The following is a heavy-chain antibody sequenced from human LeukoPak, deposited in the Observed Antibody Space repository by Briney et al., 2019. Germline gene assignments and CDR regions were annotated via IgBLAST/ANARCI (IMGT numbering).Heavy chain of an antibody. CDR3: AGDRATSYFDY. J-gene: IGHJ4*02. CDR2: IWYDGSNK. V-gene: IGHV3-33*01. Sequence: GGSLRLSCAASGFTFRSHGMHWVRQAPGKGLEWVAFIWYDGSNKYYTDSVKGRFTISRDNSKNTLYLQMNSLRAEDTAVYYCAGDRATSYFDYWGQGALVTISS. CDR1: GFTFRSHG. D-gene: IGHD1-26*01.